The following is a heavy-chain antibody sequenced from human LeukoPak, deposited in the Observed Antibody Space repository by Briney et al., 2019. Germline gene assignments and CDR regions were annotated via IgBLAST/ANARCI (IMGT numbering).Heavy chain of an antibody. Sequence: PGGSLRLSCAASGFTFSSYAMSWVHQAPGKGLEWVSVISGTGHSTYYADSVKGRFTISRDNSKNTLYLQMNSLRAEDTAVYYCAKEIYGDSTGGRFQHWGQGTLVTVSS. CDR2: ISGTGHST. D-gene: IGHD4-17*01. CDR3: AKEIYGDSTGGRFQH. CDR1: GFTFSSYA. V-gene: IGHV3-23*01. J-gene: IGHJ1*01.